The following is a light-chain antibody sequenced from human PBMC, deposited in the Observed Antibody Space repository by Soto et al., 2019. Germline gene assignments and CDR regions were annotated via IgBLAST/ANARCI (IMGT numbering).Light chain of an antibody. J-gene: IGKJ5*01. Sequence: ENVLTQSPATLSLSPGEGATLSCRASQSINTYLAWYQQKPGQAPRLLIYDASKRATGIPARFSGSGSGTNFTLTISSLEPEDFAVYYCQQRRSWQVTFGQGPRLEIK. V-gene: IGKV3D-11*02. CDR1: QSINTY. CDR3: QQRRSWQVT. CDR2: DAS.